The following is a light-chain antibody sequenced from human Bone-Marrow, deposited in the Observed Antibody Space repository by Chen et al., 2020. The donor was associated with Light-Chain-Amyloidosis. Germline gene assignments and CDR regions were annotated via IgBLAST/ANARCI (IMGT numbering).Light chain of an antibody. V-gene: IGLV2-14*03. CDR2: DVT. CDR3: TSYTVTSTHYV. Sequence: QSALTQPASVSGSPGQSITISCTGTSSAIGTYNYVSWYQQHPGKAPKLIIYDVTTRPSGVSNRFSGSKSGNTASLTISGLQTEDEADYYCTSYTVTSTHYVFGTGTKVTVL. CDR1: SSAIGTYNY. J-gene: IGLJ1*01.